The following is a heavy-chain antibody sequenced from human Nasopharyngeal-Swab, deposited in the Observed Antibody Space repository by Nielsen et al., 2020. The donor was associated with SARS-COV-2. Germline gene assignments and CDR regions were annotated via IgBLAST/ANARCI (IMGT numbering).Heavy chain of an antibody. Sequence: GSLKISCAASGFPFSSYAMHWVRQAPGKGLEWVAVISYDGSNKYYADSVKGRFTISRDNSKNTLYLQMNSLRAEDTAVYYCARDRVGWSIDYWGQGTLVTVSS. V-gene: IGHV3-30*04. D-gene: IGHD2-15*01. CDR1: GFPFSSYA. J-gene: IGHJ4*02. CDR2: ISYDGSNK. CDR3: ARDRVGWSIDY.